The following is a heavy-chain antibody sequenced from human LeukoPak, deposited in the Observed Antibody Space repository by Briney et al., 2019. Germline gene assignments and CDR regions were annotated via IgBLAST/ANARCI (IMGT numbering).Heavy chain of an antibody. CDR2: IYYSGST. CDR3: ARDSSTSDIPWGNWFDP. D-gene: IGHD2-2*01. V-gene: IGHV4-59*01. Sequence: PSETLSLTCTVSGGSNSSYYWSWIRQPPGKGLEWIGYIYYSGSTNYNPSLKSRVTISVDTSKNQFSLKLSSVTAADTAVYYCARDSSTSDIPWGNWFDPWGQGTLVTVSS. CDR1: GGSNSSYY. J-gene: IGHJ5*02.